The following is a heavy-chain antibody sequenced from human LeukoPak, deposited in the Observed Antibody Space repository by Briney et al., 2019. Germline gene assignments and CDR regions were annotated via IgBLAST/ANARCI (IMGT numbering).Heavy chain of an antibody. CDR2: ISGSGGST. J-gene: IGHJ4*02. CDR1: GFTFSSYA. Sequence: PGGSLRLSCAASGFTFSSYAMSWVRQAPGKGLEWVSAISGSGGSTYYAASVKGRFTISRDNSRNTLYLQMNSLRAEDTALYYCAKGVGSGWYGGGDFWGQGNLVTVTS. D-gene: IGHD6-19*01. V-gene: IGHV3-23*01. CDR3: AKGVGSGWYGGGDF.